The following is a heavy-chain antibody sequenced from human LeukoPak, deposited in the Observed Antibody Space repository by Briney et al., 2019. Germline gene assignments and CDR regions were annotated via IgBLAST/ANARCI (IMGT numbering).Heavy chain of an antibody. CDR2: IIPSVGLT. Sequence: SVKVSCKASGGTLSNYPFSWVRQAPGQGLEWMGKIIPSVGLTRYAEKSQGRLTLTGDTSTTTAYMELSSLTSDDTAVYYCARPRGDAAGVETWFDPWGPGTLVIVSS. CDR1: GGTLSNYP. J-gene: IGHJ5*02. V-gene: IGHV1-69*02. CDR3: ARPRGDAAGVETWFDP. D-gene: IGHD6-13*01.